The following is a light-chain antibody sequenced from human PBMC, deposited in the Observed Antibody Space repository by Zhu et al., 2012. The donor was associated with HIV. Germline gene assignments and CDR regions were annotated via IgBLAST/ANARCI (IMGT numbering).Light chain of an antibody. Sequence: DIQMTQSPSSLSAYVGDRVTITCRASHVMNNSLAWYQQKLGKAPNLLLYAASRLEGGVPSRFSGSRSGTDYSLTITSLQPEDFATYYCQQYFTTPWTFGQGTKVDIK. CDR3: QQYFTTPWT. CDR2: AAS. V-gene: IGKV1-NL1*01. J-gene: IGKJ1*01. CDR1: HVMNNS.